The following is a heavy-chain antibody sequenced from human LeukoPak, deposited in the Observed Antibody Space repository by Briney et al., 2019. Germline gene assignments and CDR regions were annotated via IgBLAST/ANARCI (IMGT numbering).Heavy chain of an antibody. CDR3: AKTGSGFYSD. D-gene: IGHD3-22*01. V-gene: IGHV3-23*01. Sequence: GGFLRLSCAASGFTFSSYAMTWVRQAPGKGLEWVSAITLSGSTTYYADSVKGRFTISKDTSKNTVYLQMNSLRAEDTAVYFCAKTGSGFYSDWGQGTLVTVSS. J-gene: IGHJ4*02. CDR1: GFTFSSYA. CDR2: ITLSGSTT.